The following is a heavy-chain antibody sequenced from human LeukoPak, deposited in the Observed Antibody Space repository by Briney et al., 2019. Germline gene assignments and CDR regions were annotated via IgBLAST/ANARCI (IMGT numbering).Heavy chain of an antibody. D-gene: IGHD1-26*01. CDR1: VFTFSSYW. V-gene: IGHV3-7*01. Sequence: NPRESLRLCCAASVFTFSSYWMSWVRQAPGKGQEWVANIKQDGSEKYYVDSVKGRFTISRDNAKNSLYLQMNSLRAEDTAVYYWASFIGRYAFDIWGQGTMVTVPS. CDR2: IKQDGSEK. CDR3: ASFIGRYAFDI. J-gene: IGHJ3*02.